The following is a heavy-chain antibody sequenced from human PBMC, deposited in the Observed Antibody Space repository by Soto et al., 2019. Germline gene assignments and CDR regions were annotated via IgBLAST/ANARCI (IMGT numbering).Heavy chain of an antibody. V-gene: IGHV1-18*01. CDR3: ARATSVERQWLVMESRLSGKDV. CDR2: ISAYNGNT. D-gene: IGHD6-19*01. J-gene: IGHJ6*02. Sequence: GASVKVFCKASGYTFTSYGISWVRPAPGQGLEWMGWISAYNGNTNYAQKRQGRVTMTTDTSTSTAYMELRSLRSDDTAVYYCARATSVERQWLVMESRLSGKDVWG. CDR1: GYTFTSYG.